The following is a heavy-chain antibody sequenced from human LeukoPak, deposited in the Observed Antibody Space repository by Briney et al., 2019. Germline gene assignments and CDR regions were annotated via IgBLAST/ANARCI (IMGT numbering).Heavy chain of an antibody. CDR3: TRWFGELFCAFDI. V-gene: IGHV3-49*03. D-gene: IGHD3-10*01. Sequence: PGRSLRLSCTASGFTFGDYAMGWFRQAPGKGLEWVGFIRSKAYGGTTEYAASVKGRFTISRDDSKSIAYLQMNSLKTEDTAVYYCTRWFGELFCAFDIWGQGTMVTVSS. CDR1: GFTFGDYA. J-gene: IGHJ3*02. CDR2: IRSKAYGGTT.